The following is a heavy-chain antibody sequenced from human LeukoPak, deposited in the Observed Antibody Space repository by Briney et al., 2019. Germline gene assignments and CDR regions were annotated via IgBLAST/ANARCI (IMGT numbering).Heavy chain of an antibody. CDR1: GFTFSSYW. V-gene: IGHV3-7*01. D-gene: IGHD3-22*01. J-gene: IGHJ3*02. CDR3: ARVRGYDSSGYYYGDDAFDI. CDR2: IKQDGSEK. Sequence: GGSLRLSCAASGFTFSSYWMSWVRQAPGKGLEWVANIKQDGSEKYYVDSVKGRFTISRDNAKNSLYLQMNSLRAEDTAVYYCARVRGYDSSGYYYGDDAFDIWGQGTMVTVSS.